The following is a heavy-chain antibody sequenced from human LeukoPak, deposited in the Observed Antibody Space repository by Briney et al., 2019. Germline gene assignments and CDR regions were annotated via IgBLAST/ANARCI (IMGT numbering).Heavy chain of an antibody. J-gene: IGHJ4*02. CDR1: GFTFSSYS. Sequence: PGGSLRLSCAASGFTFSSYSMNWVRQAPGKGLEWVSSISGSGSYIYYADSVKGRFTISRDNAKNSLYLQMSSLRAEDTSAYYCARAGNGYLSAVDYWGQGTLVTVSS. V-gene: IGHV3-21*01. D-gene: IGHD5-24*01. CDR3: ARAGNGYLSAVDY. CDR2: ISGSGSYI.